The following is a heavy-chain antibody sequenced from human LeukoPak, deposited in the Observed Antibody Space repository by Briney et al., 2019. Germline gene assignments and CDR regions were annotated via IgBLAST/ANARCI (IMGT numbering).Heavy chain of an antibody. CDR3: ASHPFTYCSSTSCNWFDP. J-gene: IGHJ5*02. V-gene: IGHV4-39*01. Sequence: SETLSLTCTVSGGSISSSSYSWGWIRQPPGKGLEWIGSIYYSGSTYYNPSLKSRVTISVDTSKNQFSLKLSSVTAADTAVYYCASHPFTYCSSTSCNWFDPWGQGTLVTVSS. D-gene: IGHD2-2*01. CDR1: GGSISSSSYS. CDR2: IYYSGST.